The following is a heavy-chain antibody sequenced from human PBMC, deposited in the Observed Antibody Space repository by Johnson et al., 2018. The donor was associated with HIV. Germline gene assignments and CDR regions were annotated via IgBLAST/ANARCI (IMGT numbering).Heavy chain of an antibody. CDR1: GFTFSSYA. J-gene: IGHJ3*02. CDR3: ASFPTGRFTIFGVTQGAFDI. D-gene: IGHD3-3*01. V-gene: IGHV3-30-3*01. Sequence: QVQLLESGGGVVQPGRSLRLSCAASGFTFSSYAMHWVRQAPGKGLEWVAVISYDGSNKYYADSVKGRFTISRDNSKNTLYLQINSLRAEDTAVYYCASFPTGRFTIFGVTQGAFDIWGQGTMVTVSS. CDR2: ISYDGSNK.